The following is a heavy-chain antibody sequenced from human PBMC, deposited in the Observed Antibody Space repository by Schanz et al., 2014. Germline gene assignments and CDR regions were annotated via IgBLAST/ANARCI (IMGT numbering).Heavy chain of an antibody. Sequence: EVQLVESGGGLVQPGGSLRLSCVASGFAFSSFAMTWVRQAPGRGLEWVSAISGGGVNTYYADSVRGRFTMSRDNSKNTLYLQMNSLRAEDTAVYYCANNWNLDYWGQGTLVTVSS. D-gene: IGHD1-20*01. J-gene: IGHJ4*02. V-gene: IGHV3-23*04. CDR2: ISGGGVNT. CDR3: ANNWNLDY. CDR1: GFAFSSFA.